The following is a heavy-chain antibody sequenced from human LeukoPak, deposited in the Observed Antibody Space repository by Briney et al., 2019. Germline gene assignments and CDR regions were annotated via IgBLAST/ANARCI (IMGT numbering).Heavy chain of an antibody. CDR3: AKRAKGVSSGGIVY. Sequence: GGSLRLSCAASGFTFSSYGMHWVRQAPGKGLEWVAFIRYDGSNKYYADSVKGRFTISRDNSKNTLYLQMNSLRAEDTAVYYCAKRAKGVSSGGIVYWGQGTLVTVSS. V-gene: IGHV3-30*02. CDR2: IRYDGSNK. D-gene: IGHD3-10*01. CDR1: GFTFSSYG. J-gene: IGHJ4*02.